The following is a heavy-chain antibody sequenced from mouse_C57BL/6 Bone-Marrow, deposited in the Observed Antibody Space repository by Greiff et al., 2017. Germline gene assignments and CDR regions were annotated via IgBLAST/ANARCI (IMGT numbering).Heavy chain of an antibody. CDR3: TTYYYGKRYFDY. CDR2: IDPENGDT. J-gene: IGHJ2*01. V-gene: IGHV14-4*01. D-gene: IGHD2-1*01. Sequence: VQLQQSGAELVRPGASVKLSCTASGFNIKDDYMHWVKQRPEQGLEWIGWIDPENGDTEYASKFQGKATITADTSSNTAYLQLSSLTSEDTAVYYCTTYYYGKRYFDYWGQGNTLTVTS. CDR1: GFNIKDDY.